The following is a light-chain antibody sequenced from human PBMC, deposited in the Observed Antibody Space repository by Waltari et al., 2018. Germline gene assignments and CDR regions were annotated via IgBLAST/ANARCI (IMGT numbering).Light chain of an antibody. Sequence: AIRITQSPSSLSASTGDRVTITCRASQNISTYLAWYQQRPGQAPKLLIYTTSTLQSGVPSRFSGSGSGTDFTLTISSLQPDDFATYYCQQYDRYSAWTFGQGTKVEIK. CDR3: QQYDRYSAWT. J-gene: IGKJ1*01. V-gene: IGKV1-8*01. CDR2: TTS. CDR1: QNISTY.